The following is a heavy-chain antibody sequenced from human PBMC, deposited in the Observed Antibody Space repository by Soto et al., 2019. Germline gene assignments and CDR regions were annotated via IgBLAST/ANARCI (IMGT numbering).Heavy chain of an antibody. CDR2: LWYDGSNT. Sequence: QVQLVESGGGVVQPGRSLRLSCAASGFTFSSYGMHWVRQAPGKGLEWVAVLWYDGSNTYYADSVKGRFTISRHHSKNTLYLQMNRLRAEDTAVYYCAREPNYYDSSGYSFYYGMDVWGQWTTVTVSS. D-gene: IGHD3-22*01. J-gene: IGHJ6*02. V-gene: IGHV3-33*01. CDR3: AREPNYYDSSGYSFYYGMDV. CDR1: GFTFSSYG.